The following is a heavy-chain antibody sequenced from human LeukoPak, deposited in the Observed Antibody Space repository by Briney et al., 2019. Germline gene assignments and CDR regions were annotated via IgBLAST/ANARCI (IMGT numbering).Heavy chain of an antibody. J-gene: IGHJ5*02. CDR2: INPNSGGT. CDR1: GYTFTGYY. D-gene: IGHD3-10*01. CDR3: AREFYPSRITMARGAAWFDP. Sequence: GASVKVSCKASGYTFTGYYMHWVRQAPGQGLEWMGWINPNSGGTNYAQKFQGRVTMTRDTSISTAYMELSRLRSDDTAAYYCAREFYPSRITMARGAAWFDPWGQGTLVTVSS. V-gene: IGHV1-2*02.